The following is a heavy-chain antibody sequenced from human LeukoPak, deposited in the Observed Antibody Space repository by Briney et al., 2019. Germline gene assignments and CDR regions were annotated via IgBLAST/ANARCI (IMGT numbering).Heavy chain of an antibody. Sequence: ASVKVSCKASGYTFTGYYMHWVRQAPGQGLEWIGWINPNSGGTNYAQKFQGRVTMTRDTSISTAYMELSRLRSDDTAVYYCARDGYPGIAAAGSNWGQGTLVTVSS. CDR2: INPNSGGT. CDR3: ARDGYPGIAAAGSN. V-gene: IGHV1-2*02. J-gene: IGHJ4*02. D-gene: IGHD6-13*01. CDR1: GYTFTGYY.